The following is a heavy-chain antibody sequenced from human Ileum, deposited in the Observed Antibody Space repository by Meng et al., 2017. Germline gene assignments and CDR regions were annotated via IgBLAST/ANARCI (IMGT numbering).Heavy chain of an antibody. CDR1: GGTFNTYA. D-gene: IGHD4-23*01. J-gene: IGHJ5*02. Sequence: QGPLVQSGPEVKRPGSSVKVSCKTSGGTFNTYAISWVRQAPGQGLEWMGWMNPDSGNTGYAQKFQGRVTITRDTSRTTAYMELSSLRSEDTAVYYCARDYGGNSGWFDPWGQGTLVTVSS. CDR2: MNPDSGNT. V-gene: IGHV1-8*03. CDR3: ARDYGGNSGWFDP.